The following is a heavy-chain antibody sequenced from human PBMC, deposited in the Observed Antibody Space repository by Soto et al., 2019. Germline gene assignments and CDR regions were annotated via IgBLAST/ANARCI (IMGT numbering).Heavy chain of an antibody. V-gene: IGHV1-24*01. CDR3: ATSVVVTKGYPYYGIDV. D-gene: IGHD2-15*01. Sequence: GASVKVSCKASGYTLTELSMHWVRQAPGKGLEWMGGFDPEDGETIYAQKFQGRVTMTEDTSTDTAYMELSSLRSEDTAVYYCATSVVVTKGYPYYGIDVWGQGTTVTVS. J-gene: IGHJ6*02. CDR1: GYTLTELS. CDR2: FDPEDGET.